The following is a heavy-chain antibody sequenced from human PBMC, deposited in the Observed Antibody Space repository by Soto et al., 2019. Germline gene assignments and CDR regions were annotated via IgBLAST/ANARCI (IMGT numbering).Heavy chain of an antibody. J-gene: IGHJ6*02. V-gene: IGHV1-2*04. CDR3: ARLGGYCSSADCFGYYAMDV. Sequence: ASVKVSCKASGYTFTGYYMHWVRQAPGQGLEWMGWINPNSGGTNYAQKFQGWVTMTRDTSKNQFSLKVTSVTVADTAVYFCARLGGYCSSADCFGYYAMDVWGQGTTVTVSS. D-gene: IGHD2-2*01. CDR1: GYTFTGYY. CDR2: INPNSGGT.